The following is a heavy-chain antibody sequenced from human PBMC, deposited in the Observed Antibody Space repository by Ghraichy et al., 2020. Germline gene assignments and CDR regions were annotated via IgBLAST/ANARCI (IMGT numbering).Heavy chain of an antibody. J-gene: IGHJ6*03. CDR2: FDPEDGET. Sequence: ASVKVSCKVSGYTLTELSMHWVRQAPGKGLEWMGGFDPEDGETIYAQKFQGRVTMTEDTSTDTAYMELSSLRSEDTAVYYCATALEARDHYYYYYMDVWGKGTTVTVSS. CDR1: GYTLTELS. V-gene: IGHV1-24*01. D-gene: IGHD6-6*01. CDR3: ATALEARDHYYYYYMDV.